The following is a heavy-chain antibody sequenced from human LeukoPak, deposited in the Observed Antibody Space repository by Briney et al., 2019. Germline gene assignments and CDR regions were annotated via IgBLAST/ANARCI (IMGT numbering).Heavy chain of an antibody. V-gene: IGHV4-39*07. CDR3: AAVRYLTYYYMDV. CDR1: GGSISSSSYY. D-gene: IGHD3-9*01. Sequence: SETLSLICTVSGGSISSSSYYWGWIRQPPGKGLEWIGSIYYSGSTYYNPSLKSRVTISVDTSKNQFSLKLSSVTAADTAIYYCAAVRYLTYYYMDVWGKGTTVTVSS. J-gene: IGHJ6*03. CDR2: IYYSGST.